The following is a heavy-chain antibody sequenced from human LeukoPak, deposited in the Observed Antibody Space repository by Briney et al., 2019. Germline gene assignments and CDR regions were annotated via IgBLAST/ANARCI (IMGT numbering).Heavy chain of an antibody. CDR3: ARVCPMVRGVIMWHFDY. D-gene: IGHD3-10*01. CDR1: GGSISSSSYY. J-gene: IGHJ4*02. Sequence: SETLSLTCTVSGGSISSSSYYWGWIRQHPGKGLEWIGHIYYSGSTYYNPSLKSRVTISVDTSKNQFSLKLSSVTAADTAVYYCARVCPMVRGVIMWHFDYWGQGTLVTVSS. V-gene: IGHV4-31*03. CDR2: IYYSGST.